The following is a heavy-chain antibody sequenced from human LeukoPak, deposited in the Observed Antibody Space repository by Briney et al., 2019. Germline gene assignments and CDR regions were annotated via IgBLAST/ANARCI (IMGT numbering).Heavy chain of an antibody. CDR2: ISWNSGSI. D-gene: IGHD3-3*01. CDR3: AKEGGLRFLEWYGFDY. J-gene: IGHJ4*02. CDR1: GFTFDDYA. V-gene: IGHV3-9*01. Sequence: GGSLRLSCAASGFTFDDYAMHWVRQAPGKGLEWVSGISWNSGSIGYADSVKGRFTISRDNAKNSLYLQMNSLRAEDTALYYCAKEGGLRFLEWYGFDYWGQGTLVTVSS.